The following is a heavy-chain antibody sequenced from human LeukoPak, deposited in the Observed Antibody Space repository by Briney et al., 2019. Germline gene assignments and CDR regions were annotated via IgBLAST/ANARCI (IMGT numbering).Heavy chain of an antibody. D-gene: IGHD6-13*01. CDR1: GFTFSSYA. CDR3: AILYSSSWYVGY. J-gene: IGHJ4*02. Sequence: RGSLRLSCAASGFTFSSYAMSWVRQAPGKGLEWVSGISGSGGSTYYADSVKGRFTITRDNSKNTLYLQMNSLRAEDTAVYYCAILYSSSWYVGYWGQGTLVTVSS. V-gene: IGHV3-23*01. CDR2: ISGSGGST.